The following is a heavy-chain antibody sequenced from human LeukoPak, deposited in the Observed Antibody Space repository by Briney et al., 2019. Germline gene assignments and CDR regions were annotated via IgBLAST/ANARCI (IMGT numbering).Heavy chain of an antibody. CDR1: GYSFTSYW. J-gene: IGHJ4*02. D-gene: IGHD2-15*01. V-gene: IGHV5-51*01. CDR3: ARRLRCSGGSCYGSDY. CDR2: IYPGDSDT. Sequence: GESLKISWKGSGYSFTSYWIGWVRQMPGRGLGWMGIIYPGDSDTRYSPSFQGQVTISADKSISTAYLQWSSLKASDTAMYYCARRLRCSGGSCYGSDYWGQGTLVTVSS.